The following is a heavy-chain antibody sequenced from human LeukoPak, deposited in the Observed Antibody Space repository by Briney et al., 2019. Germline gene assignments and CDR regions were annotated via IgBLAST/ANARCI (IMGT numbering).Heavy chain of an antibody. CDR3: AKALHYYDSSGYYYLAPVDY. V-gene: IGHV3-23*01. D-gene: IGHD3-22*01. Sequence: GGSLRLSCAASGFTFKSYAMNWVRQAPGKGLEWVSIISGSGGSAYYADSVKGRFTISRDNSKNTLYLQMNSLRAEDTAVYYCAKALHYYDSSGYYYLAPVDYWGQGTLVTVSS. CDR1: GFTFKSYA. CDR2: ISGSGGSA. J-gene: IGHJ4*02.